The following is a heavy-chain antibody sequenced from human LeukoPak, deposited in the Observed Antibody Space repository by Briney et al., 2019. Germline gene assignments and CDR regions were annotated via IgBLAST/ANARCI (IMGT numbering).Heavy chain of an antibody. CDR2: ISSSSSTI. Sequence: PGVSRRLSCAASGFTFSTYSMNWVRQAPGKGLEWVSYISSSSSTIYYADSVKGRFTISRDNAKNSLYLQMNSLRDEDTAVYYCATGAATDYWGEGTLVTVSS. CDR3: ATGAATDY. CDR1: GFTFSTYS. J-gene: IGHJ4*02. D-gene: IGHD3-10*01. V-gene: IGHV3-48*02.